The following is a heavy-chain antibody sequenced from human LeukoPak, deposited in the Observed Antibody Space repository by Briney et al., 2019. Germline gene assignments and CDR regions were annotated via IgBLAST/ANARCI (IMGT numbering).Heavy chain of an antibody. Sequence: GGSLRLSCAASEFTFSSYSMNWVRQAPGKGLEWVSYITNSGNSKSYADSVKGRFTISRDNTKNSLYLQMNSLRAEDTAAYYCARGEQWPGTYYFDYWGQGTLVTVSS. V-gene: IGHV3-48*01. CDR2: ITNSGNSK. J-gene: IGHJ4*02. CDR3: ARGEQWPGTYYFDY. D-gene: IGHD6-19*01. CDR1: EFTFSSYS.